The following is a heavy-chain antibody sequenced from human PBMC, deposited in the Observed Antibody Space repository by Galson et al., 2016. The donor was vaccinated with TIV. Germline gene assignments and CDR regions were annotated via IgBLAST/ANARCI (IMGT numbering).Heavy chain of an antibody. CDR2: IGRNGRTI. CDR3: AKAMAAGGQNLEY. CDR1: GFTFTDYE. D-gene: IGHD6-13*01. V-gene: IGHV3-48*03. J-gene: IGHJ4*02. Sequence: SLRLSCAASGFTFTDYEFHWVRQAPGKGLEWVSYIGRNGRTIFYADSVQGRFTISRDNAKNSLSLQMNSLRVEDTALYYCAKAMAAGGQNLEYWGQGTLVTVSS.